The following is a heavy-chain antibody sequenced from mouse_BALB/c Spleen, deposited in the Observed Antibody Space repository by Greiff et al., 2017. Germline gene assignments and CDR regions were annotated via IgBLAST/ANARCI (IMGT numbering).Heavy chain of an antibody. V-gene: IGHV1S137*01. CDR3: ARGSDGYYAMDY. J-gene: IGHJ4*01. Sequence: QVQLQQSGAELVRPGVSVKISCKGSGYTFTDYAMHWVKQSHAKSLEWIGVISTYYGNTNYNQKFKGKATMTVDKSSSTAYMELARLTSEDSAIYYCARGSDGYYAMDYWGQGTSVTVSS. CDR1: GYTFTDYA. CDR2: ISTYYGNT.